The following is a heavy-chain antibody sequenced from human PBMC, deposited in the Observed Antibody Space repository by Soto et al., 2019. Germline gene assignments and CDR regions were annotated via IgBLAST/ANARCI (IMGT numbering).Heavy chain of an antibody. Sequence: PSETLSLTCTVSGGSISSGGYYWSWIRQHPGKGLEWIGYIYYSGSTYYNPSLKSRVTISVDTSKNQFSLKLSSVTAADTAVYYCARNGYYDFWSGYYTLDAFDIWGQGTMVTVS. D-gene: IGHD3-3*01. V-gene: IGHV4-31*03. CDR3: ARNGYYDFWSGYYTLDAFDI. CDR2: IYYSGST. CDR1: GGSISSGGYY. J-gene: IGHJ3*02.